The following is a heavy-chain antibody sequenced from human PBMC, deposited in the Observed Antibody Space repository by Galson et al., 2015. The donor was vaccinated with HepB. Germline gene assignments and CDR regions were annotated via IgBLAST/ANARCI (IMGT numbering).Heavy chain of an antibody. D-gene: IGHD6-19*01. CDR3: ARDTMGSGWPLGGMDV. CDR2: ISVYNDNT. J-gene: IGHJ6*02. CDR1: GHTFTSYG. Sequence: SVKVSCKASGHTFTSYGITWVRQAPGQGLEWMGWISVYNDNTNHAQKLQGRVTMTTDTSTSTAYMELRSLRSDDTAVYYCARDTMGSGWPLGGMDVWGQGTTVTVSS. V-gene: IGHV1-18*04.